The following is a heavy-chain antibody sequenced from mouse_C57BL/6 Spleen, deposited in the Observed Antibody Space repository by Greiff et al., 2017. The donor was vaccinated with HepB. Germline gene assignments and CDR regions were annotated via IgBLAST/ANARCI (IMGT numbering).Heavy chain of an antibody. CDR2: IWSGGST. CDR3: DRKPYYDYDGAMDY. CDR1: GFSFTSYG. Sequence: VQLMESGPGLVQPSQCLSITCTVSGFSFTSYGVHWVRQSPGKGLEWLGVIWSGGSTDYNAAFISRLSISKDNSKSQVFFKMNSLQADDTAIYYCDRKPYYDYDGAMDYWGQGTTVTVSS. V-gene: IGHV2-2*01. D-gene: IGHD2-4*01. J-gene: IGHJ4*01.